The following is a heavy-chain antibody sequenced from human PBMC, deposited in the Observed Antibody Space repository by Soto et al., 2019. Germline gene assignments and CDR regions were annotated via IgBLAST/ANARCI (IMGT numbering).Heavy chain of an antibody. CDR2: VSYDGSNK. CDR1: GFTFSSYG. V-gene: IGHV3-30*18. Sequence: GGSLRLSCAASGFTFSSYGMHWVRQAPGKGLEWVAVVSYDGSNKYYADSVKGRFTISRDNSENTLYLQMNSLRAEDTAVYYCAKDSHYGILTSYGSEVDYWGRGTLVTVSS. J-gene: IGHJ4*02. CDR3: AKDSHYGILTSYGSEVDY. D-gene: IGHD3-9*01.